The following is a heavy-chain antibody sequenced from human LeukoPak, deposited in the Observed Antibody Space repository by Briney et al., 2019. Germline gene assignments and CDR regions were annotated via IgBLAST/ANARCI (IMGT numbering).Heavy chain of an antibody. D-gene: IGHD2-2*01. V-gene: IGHV3-64*01. J-gene: IGHJ5*02. CDR1: GFTFSSYA. CDR3: ASDSVRGSTSLLNWFDP. CDR2: ISSNGGTT. Sequence: GGSLRLSCAASGFTFSSYAMHWVRQAPGKGLEYVSAISSNGGTTYYANSVKGRFTISRDNSKNTLYLQMGSLGAEDMAVYYCASDSVRGSTSLLNWFDPWGQGTLVTVSS.